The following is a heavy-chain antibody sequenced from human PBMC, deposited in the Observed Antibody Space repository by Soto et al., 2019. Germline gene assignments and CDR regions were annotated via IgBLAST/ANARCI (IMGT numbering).Heavy chain of an antibody. Sequence: QVQLVQSGAEVKKPGASVKVSCKTSGYTFAAYYIHWIRQAPGQGLEWMGWINPTSGGTVYAQNFQDRVTMNRDTSISTAYMELRRLNSDDTAVYYCARDPDYGDYWGYFVDSGGQGTPVTVSS. J-gene: IGHJ4*02. CDR3: ARDPDYGDYWGYFVDS. V-gene: IGHV1-2*02. CDR1: GYTFAAYY. CDR2: INPTSGGT. D-gene: IGHD4-17*01.